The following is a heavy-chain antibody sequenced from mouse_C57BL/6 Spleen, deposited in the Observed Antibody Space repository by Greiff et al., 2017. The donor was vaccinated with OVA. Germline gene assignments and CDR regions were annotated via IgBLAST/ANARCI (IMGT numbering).Heavy chain of an antibody. Sequence: EVKLVESGGGLVQPGGSLKLSCAASGFTFSDYYMYWVRQTPEKRLEWVAYISNGGGSTYYPDTVKGRFTISRDNAKNTLYLQMSRLKSEDTAMYYCARRGYGNYEFAYWGQGTLVTVSA. D-gene: IGHD2-10*02. CDR1: GFTFSDYY. J-gene: IGHJ3*01. V-gene: IGHV5-12*01. CDR3: ARRGYGNYEFAY. CDR2: ISNGGGST.